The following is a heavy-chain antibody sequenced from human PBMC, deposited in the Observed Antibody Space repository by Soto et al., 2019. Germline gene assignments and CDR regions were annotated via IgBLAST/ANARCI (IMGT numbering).Heavy chain of an antibody. CDR2: IDPSDSYT. CDR3: ARQYCTATSCHLTLDY. J-gene: IGHJ4*02. D-gene: IGHD2-2*01. V-gene: IGHV5-10-1*01. Sequence: PGESLKISCKGSGYSFTNYWINWVRQIPWKCLEWMGRIDPSDSYTDYSPSFQGHVSFSTDKSISTAYLQWSSLKASDTALYYCARQYCTATSCHLTLDYWGQGTLVTVSS. CDR1: GYSFTNYW.